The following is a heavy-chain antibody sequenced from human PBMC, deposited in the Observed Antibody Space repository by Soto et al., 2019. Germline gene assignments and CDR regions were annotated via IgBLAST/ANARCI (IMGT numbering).Heavy chain of an antibody. Sequence: SETLSLTCAVSGGSISTSNWWSWVRQPPGKGLEWIGEIYHSGSTNYNPSLKSRVTISVDKSKNHFSLKLSSVTAADTAVYYCARVKWGSRYFDYWGQGTLVTVSS. CDR1: GGSISTSNW. V-gene: IGHV4-4*02. D-gene: IGHD7-27*01. J-gene: IGHJ4*02. CDR3: ARVKWGSRYFDY. CDR2: IYHSGST.